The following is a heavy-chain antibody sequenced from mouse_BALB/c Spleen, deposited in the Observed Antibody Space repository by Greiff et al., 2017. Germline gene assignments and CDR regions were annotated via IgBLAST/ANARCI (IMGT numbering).Heavy chain of an antibody. V-gene: IGHV3-1*02. CDR3: ASFITTVWDAWFAD. CDR2: IHYSGST. D-gene: IGHD1-1*01. J-gene: IGHJ3*01. CDR1: GYSITSGYS. Sequence: EVQLQESGPDLVKPSQSLSLTCTVTGYSITSGYSWHWIRQFPGNKLEWMGYIHYSGSTNYNTSLKSRISITRDTSKNQFFLQLNSVTTEDTATYSCASFITTVWDAWFADWGQGTLVTVSA.